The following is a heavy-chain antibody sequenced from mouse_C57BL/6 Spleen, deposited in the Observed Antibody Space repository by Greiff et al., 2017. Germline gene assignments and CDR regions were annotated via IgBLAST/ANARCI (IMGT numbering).Heavy chain of an antibody. CDR1: GFTFSDYY. CDR3: ARASYREYYFDY. Sequence: EVKLVESEGGLVQPGSSMKLSCTASGFTFSDYYMAWVRQVPEKGLEWVANINYDGSSTYYLDSLKSRFIISRDNAKNILYLQMSSLKSEDTATYYWARASYREYYFDYWGQGTTLTVSS. J-gene: IGHJ2*01. D-gene: IGHD3-1*01. V-gene: IGHV5-16*01. CDR2: INYDGSST.